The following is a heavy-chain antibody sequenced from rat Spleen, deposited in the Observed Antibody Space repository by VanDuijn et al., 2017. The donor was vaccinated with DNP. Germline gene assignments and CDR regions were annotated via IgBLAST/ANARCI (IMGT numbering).Heavy chain of an antibody. CDR1: GYSITSCCR. Sequence: VQLQESGPGLVEPSQSLSLTCSVTGYSITSCCRWTWIRKFPGHKLEWMGYINSAGSIEYNPSLKGRISITSDTSKNQFFLQVNSVTTDDTATYYCATHRTIGYWGQGVMVTVSS. CDR3: ATHRTIGY. J-gene: IGHJ2*01. D-gene: IGHD1-12*01. V-gene: IGHV3-3*01. CDR2: INSAGSI.